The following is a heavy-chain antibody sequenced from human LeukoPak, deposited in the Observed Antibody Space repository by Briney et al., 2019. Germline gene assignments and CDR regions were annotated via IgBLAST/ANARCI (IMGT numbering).Heavy chain of an antibody. D-gene: IGHD2-2*02. CDR1: GGSISSYY. CDR2: IYYSGST. Sequence: SETLSLTCTVSGGSISSYYWSWIRQPPGKGLEWIGYIYYSGSTNYNPSLKSRVTISVDTSKNQFSLKLSSVTAADTAVYYCARALGYCSSTSCYTNYFDYWGQGTLVTVSS. V-gene: IGHV4-59*12. J-gene: IGHJ4*02. CDR3: ARALGYCSSTSCYTNYFDY.